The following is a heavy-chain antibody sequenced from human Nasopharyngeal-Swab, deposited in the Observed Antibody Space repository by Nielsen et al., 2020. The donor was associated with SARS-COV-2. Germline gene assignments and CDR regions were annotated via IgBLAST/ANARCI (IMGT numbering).Heavy chain of an antibody. D-gene: IGHD5-12*01. V-gene: IGHV3-15*01. J-gene: IGHJ4*02. CDR2: IKSKTDGGTT. Sequence: WIRQPPGKGLEWVGRIKSKTDGGTTDYAAPVKGRFTISRDDSKTTLYLQMNSLRAEDTAVYYCAKRVYSGYDFSYYFDYWGQGTLVTVSS. CDR3: AKRVYSGYDFSYYFDY.